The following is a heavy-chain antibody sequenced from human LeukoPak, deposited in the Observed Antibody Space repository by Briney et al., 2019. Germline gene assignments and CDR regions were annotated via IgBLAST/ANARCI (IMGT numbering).Heavy chain of an antibody. CDR1: GFTFITYA. Sequence: GGSLRLSCSASGFTFITYAMHWVRQAPGKGLKYVSGISSGGGSTYYADSVKGRFTISRDNSKNTLYLQMSSLRVEDTAVYYCAKERNWFDPWGQGTLVTVSS. V-gene: IGHV3-64D*06. J-gene: IGHJ5*02. CDR2: ISSGGGST. CDR3: AKERNWFDP.